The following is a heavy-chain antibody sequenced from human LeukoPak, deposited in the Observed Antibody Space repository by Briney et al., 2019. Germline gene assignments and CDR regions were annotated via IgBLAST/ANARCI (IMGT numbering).Heavy chain of an antibody. J-gene: IGHJ4*02. CDR1: GGSMSSYR. Sequence: SETLSLTCTVSGGSMSSYRWSWIRQPPGKGLEWIAYIYYSGTTNYNPPLKSRVTTSVDTSKNQFSLKLSSVTAADTAVYYCARVNLEMAAVDYWGQGTLVTVSS. CDR3: ARVNLEMAAVDY. CDR2: IYYSGTT. V-gene: IGHV4-59*01. D-gene: IGHD5-24*01.